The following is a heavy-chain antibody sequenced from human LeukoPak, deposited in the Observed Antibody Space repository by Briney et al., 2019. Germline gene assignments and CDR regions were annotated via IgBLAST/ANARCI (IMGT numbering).Heavy chain of an antibody. D-gene: IGHD2-21*02. CDR1: GFTFSGYE. CDR2: ISSSGSTI. J-gene: IGHJ6*02. V-gene: IGHV3-48*03. Sequence: QPGGSLRLSCAASGFTFSGYEMNWVRQAPGKGLEWVSYISSSGSTIYYADSVKGRFTISRDNAKNSLYLQMNSLRAEDTAVYYCARDIVVVTAIGPHNYYYGMDVWGQGTTVTVSS. CDR3: ARDIVVVTAIGPHNYYYGMDV.